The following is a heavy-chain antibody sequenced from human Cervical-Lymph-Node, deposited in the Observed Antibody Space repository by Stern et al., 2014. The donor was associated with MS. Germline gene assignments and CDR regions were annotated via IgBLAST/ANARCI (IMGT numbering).Heavy chain of an antibody. CDR3: TREMAARRLDP. D-gene: IGHD5-24*01. J-gene: IGHJ5*02. CDR1: GSTVNSNY. V-gene: IGHV3-66*01. CDR2: FYSGIST. Sequence: EVQLVQSGGTLVQPGGSLRLSCAASGSTVNSNYMTWVRQAPGKGLEWVSIFYSGISTYYAESVKGRFSFSIDNSKNTLSLHMNNLRVEDTAMYYCTREMAARRLDPWGQGTLVIVSA.